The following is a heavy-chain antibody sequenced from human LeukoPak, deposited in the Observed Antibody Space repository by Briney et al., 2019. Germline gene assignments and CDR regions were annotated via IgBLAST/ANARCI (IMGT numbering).Heavy chain of an antibody. CDR1: GFTFSSYS. V-gene: IGHV3-21*01. Sequence: PGGSLRLSCAASGFTFSSYSMNWVRQAPGKGLEWVSSISSSSYIYYADPVKGRFTISRDNAKNSLYLQMNSLRAEDTAVYYCARGGYSGYVGIDYWGQGTLVTVSS. CDR2: ISSSSYI. D-gene: IGHD5-12*01. CDR3: ARGGYSGYVGIDY. J-gene: IGHJ4*02.